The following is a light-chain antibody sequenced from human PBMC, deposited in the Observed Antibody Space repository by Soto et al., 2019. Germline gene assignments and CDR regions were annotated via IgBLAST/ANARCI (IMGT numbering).Light chain of an antibody. V-gene: IGKV3-11*01. CDR3: RVRSNLPLT. CDR2: AAS. CDR1: QSVSSY. J-gene: IGKJ4*01. Sequence: EIVLTLSPATLSLSPGERATLSCRASQSVSSYLAWYQQKPGQAPRLLIYAASNRATGIPARFSGSGSGTDFTLTISSLEPEDFAVYYCRVRSNLPLTFAGGTKVDIK.